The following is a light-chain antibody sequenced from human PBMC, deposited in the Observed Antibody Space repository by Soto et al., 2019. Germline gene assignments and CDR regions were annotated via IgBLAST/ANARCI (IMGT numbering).Light chain of an antibody. V-gene: IGLV2-23*01. J-gene: IGLJ2*01. CDR2: EGR. Sequence: QSALTQPASVSGSPGPSITISCTGTSSDVGDYILVSWYQLHPDKAPKLMIYEGRKRPSGVSNRFSGSKSGNTASLTISGLQPEDEAHYYCCSYVGSDTYVIFGGGTKLTVL. CDR1: SSDVGDYIL. CDR3: CSYVGSDTYVI.